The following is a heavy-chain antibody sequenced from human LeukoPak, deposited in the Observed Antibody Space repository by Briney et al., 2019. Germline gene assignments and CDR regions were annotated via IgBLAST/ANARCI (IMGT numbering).Heavy chain of an antibody. D-gene: IGHD3-10*01. Sequence: GGSLRLSCAASGFTFDDYAMHWVRQAPGKGLEWVSGISWNSGSIGYADSVKGRFTISRDNAKNSLYLQMNSLRAEDTAVYYCASRSGQTGYFDPWGQGTLVTVSS. CDR1: GFTFDDYA. V-gene: IGHV3-9*01. CDR3: ASRSGQTGYFDP. CDR2: ISWNSGSI. J-gene: IGHJ5*02.